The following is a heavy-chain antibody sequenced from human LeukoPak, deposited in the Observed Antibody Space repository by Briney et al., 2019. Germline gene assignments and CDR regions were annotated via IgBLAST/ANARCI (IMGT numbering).Heavy chain of an antibody. CDR3: ARDPGDSSSWYGYYYYMDV. D-gene: IGHD6-13*01. Sequence: GASVKVSCKASGYTFTGYYMHWVRQAPGQGLEWMGWINPNSGGTNYAQKFQGRVTMTRDTSISTAYMELSRLRSDDTAVHYYARDPGDSSSWYGYYYYMDVWGKGTTVTVSS. CDR2: INPNSGGT. V-gene: IGHV1-2*02. CDR1: GYTFTGYY. J-gene: IGHJ6*03.